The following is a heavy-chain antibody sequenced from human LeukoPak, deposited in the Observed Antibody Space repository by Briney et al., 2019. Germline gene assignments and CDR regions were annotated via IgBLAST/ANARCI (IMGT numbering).Heavy chain of an antibody. CDR1: GYTLTGYY. D-gene: IGHD6-13*01. V-gene: IGHV1-2*02. Sequence: ASVKVSCKASGYTLTGYYMHWVRQTPGQGLEWMGWINPNSGGTNYAQKFQGRVTMTRDTSISTAYMELSRLRSDDTAVYYCANLGEAAAGPPFDYWGQGTLVTVSS. CDR3: ANLGEAAAGPPFDY. J-gene: IGHJ4*02. CDR2: INPNSGGT.